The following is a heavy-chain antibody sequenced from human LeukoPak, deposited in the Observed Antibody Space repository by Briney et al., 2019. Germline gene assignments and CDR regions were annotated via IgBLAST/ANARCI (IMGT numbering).Heavy chain of an antibody. CDR2: INHSGST. D-gene: IGHD3-3*01. J-gene: IGHJ4*02. CDR3: ARGPRVIRYDFWSGYSTFDY. Sequence: SETLSLTCAVYGGSFSGYYWSWIRQPPGKGLEWIGEINHSGSTNYNPSLKSRVTISVDTSKNQFPLKLSSVTAADTAVYYCARGPRVIRYDFWSGYSTFDYWGQGTLVTVSS. V-gene: IGHV4-34*01. CDR1: GGSFSGYY.